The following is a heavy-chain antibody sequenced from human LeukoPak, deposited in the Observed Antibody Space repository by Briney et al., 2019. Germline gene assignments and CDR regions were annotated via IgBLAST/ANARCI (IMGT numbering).Heavy chain of an antibody. D-gene: IGHD6-6*01. Sequence: GGSPRLSCAASGFTFSTYSMNWVRQAPGKGLEWVSSISSSNNYIFYADSVKGRFTISRDNAKNSLYLQMNSLRAEDTAVYYCARELISSSSVLLPDYWGQGTLVTVSS. CDR1: GFTFSTYS. CDR2: ISSSNNYI. V-gene: IGHV3-21*06. J-gene: IGHJ4*02. CDR3: ARELISSSSVLLPDY.